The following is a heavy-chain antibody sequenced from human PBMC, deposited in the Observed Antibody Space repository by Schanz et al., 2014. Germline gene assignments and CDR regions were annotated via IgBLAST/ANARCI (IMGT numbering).Heavy chain of an antibody. Sequence: QVQLVQSGAEVKKPGASVKVSCKASGYTFTSYAMNWVRQAPGQGLEWMGWISPYSGGTNYAQKFRGRVTMSRDTSINTAFMELSGLTSDDTATYFCARARYTGYDCSGYWGQGTLLIVSS. CDR2: ISPYSGGT. D-gene: IGHD5-12*01. CDR1: GYTFTSYA. CDR3: ARARYTGYDCSGY. J-gene: IGHJ4*02. V-gene: IGHV1-2*02.